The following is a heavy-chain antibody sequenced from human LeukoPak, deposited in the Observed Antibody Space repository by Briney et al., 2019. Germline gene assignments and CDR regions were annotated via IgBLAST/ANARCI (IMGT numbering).Heavy chain of an antibody. D-gene: IGHD5-18*01. CDR3: ARDRYPRDVDTDMVTGRGWFDP. CDR1: GFTFSSYW. V-gene: IGHV3-7*05. Sequence: PGGSLRLSCAASGFTFSSYWMSWVRQAPGKGLEWVANIKQDGSEKYYVDSVKGRFTISRDNAKNSLYLQMNSLRAEDTAVYYCARDRYPRDVDTDMVTGRGWFDPWGQGTLVTVSS. CDR2: IKQDGSEK. J-gene: IGHJ5*02.